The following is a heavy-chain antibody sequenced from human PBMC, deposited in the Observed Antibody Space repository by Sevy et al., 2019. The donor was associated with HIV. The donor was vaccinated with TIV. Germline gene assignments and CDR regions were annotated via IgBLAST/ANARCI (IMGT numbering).Heavy chain of an antibody. CDR1: GFTFSSYG. CDR2: IWYDGSNK. CDR3: ARDELWFGELLRGYYYYGMDV. V-gene: IGHV3-33*01. Sequence: GGSLRLSCAASGFTFSSYGMHWVRQAPGKGLEWVAVIWYDGSNKYYAYSVKGRFTISRDNSKNTLYLQMNSLRAEDTAVYYCARDELWFGELLRGYYYYGMDVWGQGTTVTVSS. J-gene: IGHJ6*02. D-gene: IGHD3-10*01.